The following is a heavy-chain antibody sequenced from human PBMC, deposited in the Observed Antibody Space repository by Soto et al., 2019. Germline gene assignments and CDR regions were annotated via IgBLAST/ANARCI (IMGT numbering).Heavy chain of an antibody. J-gene: IGHJ4*02. CDR2: IYSGITT. Sequence: GGSLRLSCATSGFTVSNNYMSWVRQAPGKGLEWVSLIYSGITTYYADSVKGRFTASRDNSKNTLYLHMNSLSVEDSAVYYCARIRGAGWELHYNYFDNWGQGTLVTVSS. D-gene: IGHD3-10*01. V-gene: IGHV3-53*01. CDR3: ARIRGAGWELHYNYFDN. CDR1: GFTVSNNY.